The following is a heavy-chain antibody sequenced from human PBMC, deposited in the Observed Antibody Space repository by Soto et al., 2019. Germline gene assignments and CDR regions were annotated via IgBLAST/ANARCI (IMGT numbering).Heavy chain of an antibody. D-gene: IGHD2-15*01. CDR2: INHSGST. CDR3: ATHRPCSGGSCFIPHFDY. V-gene: IGHV4-34*01. Sequence: KPSETLSLTCAVYGGSFSGYYWSWIRQPPGKGLEWIGEINHSGSTNYNPSLKSRVTISVDTSKNQFSLKLSSVTAADTAVYYCATHRPCSGGSCFIPHFDYWGQGTLVTVSS. CDR1: GGSFSGYY. J-gene: IGHJ4*02.